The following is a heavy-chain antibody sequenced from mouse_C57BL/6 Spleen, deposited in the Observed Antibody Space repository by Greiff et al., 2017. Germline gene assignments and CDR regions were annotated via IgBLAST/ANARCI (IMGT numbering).Heavy chain of an antibody. D-gene: IGHD1-1*01. J-gene: IGHJ3*01. Sequence: QVQLQQPGAELVKPGASVKLSCKASGYTFTSYWMHWVKQRPGQGLEWIGMIHPNSGSTNYNEKFKSKATLTVDKSSSTAYMQLSSLTSEDSAVXYCARVGYGSSSWFAYWGQGTLVTVSA. CDR3: ARVGYGSSSWFAY. CDR1: GYTFTSYW. V-gene: IGHV1-64*01. CDR2: IHPNSGST.